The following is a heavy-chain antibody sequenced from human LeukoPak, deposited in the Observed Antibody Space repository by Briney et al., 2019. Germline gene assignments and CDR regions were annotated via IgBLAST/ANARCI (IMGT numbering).Heavy chain of an antibody. J-gene: IGHJ4*02. CDR1: GYTFTGYY. CDR2: MNPNSGGT. Sequence: ASVKVSCKASGYTFTGYYLYWGRQAPGQGLEWMGRMNPNSGGTNYAKKFQGRVTMTRAAAISTAYMELSRLRSDDTAVYYCARGRGYSYGYALKTTPEDDYWGQGTLVTVSS. V-gene: IGHV1-2*06. CDR3: ARGRGYSYGYALKTTPEDDY. D-gene: IGHD5-18*01.